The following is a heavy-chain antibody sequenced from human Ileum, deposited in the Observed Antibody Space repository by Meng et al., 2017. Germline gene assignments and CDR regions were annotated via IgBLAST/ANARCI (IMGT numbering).Heavy chain of an antibody. CDR1: GGSISNNY. V-gene: IGHV4-59*01. D-gene: IGHD3-10*01. J-gene: IGHJ4*02. CDR2: IYDTGST. CDR3: ARLYSGSGRNDPLDY. Sequence: GSLRLSCTVSGGSISNNYWNWIRQPPGKGLERIGYIYDTGSTEYNPSLKGRVTISVDSSKKQFSLNLRSVTAADAAVYYCARLYSGSGRNDPLDYWGQGTLVTVAS.